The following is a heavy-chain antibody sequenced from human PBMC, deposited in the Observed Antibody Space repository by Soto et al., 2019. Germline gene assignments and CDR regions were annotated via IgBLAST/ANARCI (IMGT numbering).Heavy chain of an antibody. CDR3: ARGVGGYSYGSPEGV. CDR1: SGSISSSNW. J-gene: IGHJ6*04. CDR2: IYHSGST. D-gene: IGHD5-18*01. V-gene: IGHV4-4*02. Sequence: SETLSLTCAVSSGSISSSNWWSWVRQPPGKGLEWIGEIYHSGSTNYNPSLKSRVTISVDKSKNQFSLKLSSVTAADTAVYYCARGVGGYSYGSPEGVWGKGTTVTVSS.